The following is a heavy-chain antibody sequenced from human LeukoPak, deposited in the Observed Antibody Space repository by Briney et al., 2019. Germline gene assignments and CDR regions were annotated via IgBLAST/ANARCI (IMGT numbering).Heavy chain of an antibody. D-gene: IGHD3-3*01. CDR1: GYTFTGYY. Sequence: ASVKVSCKASGYTFTGYYMHWVRQAPGQGLEWMGRINPNSGGTNYAQKFQGRVTMTRDTSISTAYMELTRLRSDVTAVYYCARRDRALRFLVWAWELSWGAGNPVTVSS. V-gene: IGHV1-2*06. CDR2: INPNSGGT. J-gene: IGHJ5*02. CDR3: ARRDRALRFLVWAWELS.